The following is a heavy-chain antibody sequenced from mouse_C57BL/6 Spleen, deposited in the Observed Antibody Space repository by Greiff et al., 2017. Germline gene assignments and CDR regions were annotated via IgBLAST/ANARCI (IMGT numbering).Heavy chain of an antibody. CDR1: GFTFSSYA. Sequence: EVHLVESGGGLVKPGGSLKLSCAASGFTFSSYAMSWVRQTPEKRLEWVATISDGGSYTYYPDNVKGRFTISRDNAKNNLYLQMSHLKSEDTAMYDCARESGTSFDYWGQGTTLTVSS. V-gene: IGHV5-4*01. D-gene: IGHD4-1*01. CDR3: ARESGTSFDY. J-gene: IGHJ2*01. CDR2: ISDGGSYT.